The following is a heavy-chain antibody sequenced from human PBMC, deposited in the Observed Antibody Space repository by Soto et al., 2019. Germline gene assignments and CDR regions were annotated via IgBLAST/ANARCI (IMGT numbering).Heavy chain of an antibody. CDR3: ARQIGDGYSGYYFEY. CDR2: IWYDGSNK. V-gene: IGHV3-33*01. CDR1: GFTFSSYG. D-gene: IGHD6-25*01. Sequence: PGGSLRLSCAASGFTFSSYGMHWVRQAPGKGLEWVAVIWYDGSNKYYADSVKGRFTISRDNSKNTLYLQMNSLRAEDTAVYYCARQIGDGYSGYYFEYWGQGTLVTVSS. J-gene: IGHJ4*02.